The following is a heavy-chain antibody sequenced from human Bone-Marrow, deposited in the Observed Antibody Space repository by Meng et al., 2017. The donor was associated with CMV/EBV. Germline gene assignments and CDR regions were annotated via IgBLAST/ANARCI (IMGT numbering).Heavy chain of an antibody. CDR2: ISSSGSTI. CDR1: GFTFSDYY. CDR3: ARVSHPSYCSSTSCEPFYYYYYGMDV. D-gene: IGHD2-2*01. V-gene: IGHV3-11*04. Sequence: LSLTCAASGFTFSDYYMSWIRQAPGKGLEWVSYISSSGSTIYYADSVKGRFTISRDNAKNSLYLQMNSLRAEDTAVYYCARVSHPSYCSSTSCEPFYYYYYGMDVWGQGTTVTVSS. J-gene: IGHJ6*02.